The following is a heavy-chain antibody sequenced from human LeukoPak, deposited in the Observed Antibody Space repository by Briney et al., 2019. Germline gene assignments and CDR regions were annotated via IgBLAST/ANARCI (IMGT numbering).Heavy chain of an antibody. CDR1: GGSISIYY. D-gene: IGHD1-26*01. Sequence: SETLSLTCNVSGGSISIYYWSCIPQPPGKGLEWIGDISDGGLTSYNPSLKGRVTISVDSPKNRFSLRLTSLTAVDTALYYCARHGGTLDYFDYWGPGSLVTVSS. CDR3: ARHGGTLDYFDY. CDR2: ISDGGLT. J-gene: IGHJ4*02. V-gene: IGHV4-59*08.